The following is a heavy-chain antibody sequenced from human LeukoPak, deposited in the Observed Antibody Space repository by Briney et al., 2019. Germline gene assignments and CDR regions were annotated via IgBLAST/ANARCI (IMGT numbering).Heavy chain of an antibody. CDR2: IYYTGSP. D-gene: IGHD4-11*01. CDR1: GASISSDDYY. CDR3: AREGLTTSRNNAFDI. J-gene: IGHJ3*02. Sequence: SQTLSLTCTVSGASISSDDYYWNWIRQSPGKGLQWIGYIYYTGSPYYNPSLKSRVLISEDTSKNQISLQLTSLTAADTAVYYCAREGLTTSRNNAFDIWGQGTMVAVSS. V-gene: IGHV4-30-4*01.